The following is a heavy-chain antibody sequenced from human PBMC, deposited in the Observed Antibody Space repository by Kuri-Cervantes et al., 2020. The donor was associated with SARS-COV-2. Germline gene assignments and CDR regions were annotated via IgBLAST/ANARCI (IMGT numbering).Heavy chain of an antibody. CDR3: AKSYLVGVAARPLSSLGMDV. CDR1: GFTFSNYA. V-gene: IGHV3-30-3*02. Sequence: GGSLRLSCAASGFTFSNYAMHWVRQAPGKGLEWVAVISYDGSNKYYADSVKGRFTISRDNSKNTVYLQMNSLRAEDTAVYYCAKSYLVGVAARPLSSLGMDVWGQGTTVTVSS. D-gene: IGHD6-6*01. CDR2: ISYDGSNK. J-gene: IGHJ6*02.